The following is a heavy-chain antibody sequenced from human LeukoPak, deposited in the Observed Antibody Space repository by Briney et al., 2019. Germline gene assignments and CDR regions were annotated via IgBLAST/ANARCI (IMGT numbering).Heavy chain of an antibody. CDR3: AKQYYYSSGSYSAFDI. CDR1: GFTFSSYG. CDR2: IWYDGSNK. D-gene: IGHD3-10*01. V-gene: IGHV3-33*06. J-gene: IGHJ3*02. Sequence: GGSLRLSCAASGFTFSSYGMHWVRQAPGKGLEWVAVIWYDGSNKYYADSVKGRFTISRDNSKNTLYLQMNSLRAEDTAVYYCAKQYYYSSGSYSAFDIWGQGTMVTVSS.